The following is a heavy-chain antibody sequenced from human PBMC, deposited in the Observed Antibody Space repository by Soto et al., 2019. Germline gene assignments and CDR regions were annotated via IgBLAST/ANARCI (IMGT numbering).Heavy chain of an antibody. CDR3: ARDVPQGFLEWLQ. Sequence: QVQLVESGGGVVQPGRSLRLSCAASGFTFSSYGMHWVRQAPGKGLEWVAVIWYDGSNKYYADSVKGRFTISRDNSKNTLYLQMNSLRAEDTAVYYCARDVPQGFLEWLQGGQGTLVTVSS. CDR1: GFTFSSYG. V-gene: IGHV3-33*01. CDR2: IWYDGSNK. J-gene: IGHJ4*02. D-gene: IGHD3-3*01.